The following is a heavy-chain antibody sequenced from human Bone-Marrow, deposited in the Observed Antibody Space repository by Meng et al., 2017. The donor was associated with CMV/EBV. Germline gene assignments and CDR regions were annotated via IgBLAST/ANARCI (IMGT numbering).Heavy chain of an antibody. J-gene: IGHJ5*02. Sequence: SETLSLNCTVSGGSVSSGSYYWSWIRQPPGKGLEWIGYIYYSGSTNYNPSLKSRVTISVDTSKNQFSLKLSSVTAADTAVYYCARFYAFWGGYYWGWRDPWGQGTLVTVSS. CDR3: ARFYAFWGGYYWGWRDP. CDR1: GGSVSSGSYY. V-gene: IGHV4-61*01. D-gene: IGHD3-3*01. CDR2: IYYSGST.